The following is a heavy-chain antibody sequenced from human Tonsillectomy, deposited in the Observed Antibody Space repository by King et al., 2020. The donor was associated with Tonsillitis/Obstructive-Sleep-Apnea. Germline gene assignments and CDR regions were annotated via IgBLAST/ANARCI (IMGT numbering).Heavy chain of an antibody. CDR3: ARMVDGGSERYYKDPVRFYYYYGMDV. CDR2: ISFDGSNK. Sequence: VQLVESGGGVVQPGRSLRLSCAASGFTFSSYAMHWVRQAPGKGLEWVTIISFDGSNKYYADSVKGRFTISRDNSKNTLYLQMNSLRAEDTAVYYCARMVDGGSERYYKDPVRFYYYYGMDVWGQGTTVTVSS. V-gene: IGHV3-30*04. D-gene: IGHD3-10*01. J-gene: IGHJ6*02. CDR1: GFTFSSYA.